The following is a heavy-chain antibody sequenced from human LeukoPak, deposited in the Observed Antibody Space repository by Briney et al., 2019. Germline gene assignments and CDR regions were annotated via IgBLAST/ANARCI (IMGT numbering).Heavy chain of an antibody. CDR1: GFTFSSYS. Sequence: GGSLRLSCAASGFTFSSYSMNWVRQAPGKVLEWVSSISSSSSYIYYADSVKGRFTISRDNAKNSQYLQMNSLRAEDTAVYYCASSGSAAGPWGQGTLVTVSS. CDR2: ISSSSSYI. V-gene: IGHV3-21*01. D-gene: IGHD6-13*01. CDR3: ASSGSAAGP. J-gene: IGHJ4*02.